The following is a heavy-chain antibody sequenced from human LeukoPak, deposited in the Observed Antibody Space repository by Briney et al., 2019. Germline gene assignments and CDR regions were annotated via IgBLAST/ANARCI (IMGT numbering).Heavy chain of an antibody. D-gene: IGHD6-13*01. J-gene: IGHJ4*02. V-gene: IGHV3-30*18. CDR1: GFTFSRNG. Sequence: PGGSLRLSCAASGFTFSRNGMHWVRQAPGKGLEWVSVISPDGSSQDYADSVKGRFTISRDNSENTLYLQMNGLRAEDTAVYYCAKDRSSSWSFDYWCQGTLVTVSS. CDR3: AKDRSSSWSFDY. CDR2: ISPDGSSQ.